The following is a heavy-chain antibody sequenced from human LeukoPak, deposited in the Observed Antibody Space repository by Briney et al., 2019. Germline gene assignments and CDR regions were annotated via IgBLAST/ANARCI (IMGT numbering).Heavy chain of an antibody. Sequence: SETLSLTCAVYGGSFSGYYWSWIRQPPGKGLEWIGEINHSASTNYNPSLKSRVTITVDTSKNQFSLKLSSVTAADTAVYYCARGLVVVPAAPFDYWGQGTLVTVSS. V-gene: IGHV4-34*01. CDR1: GGSFSGYY. D-gene: IGHD2-2*01. CDR2: INHSAST. J-gene: IGHJ4*02. CDR3: ARGLVVVPAAPFDY.